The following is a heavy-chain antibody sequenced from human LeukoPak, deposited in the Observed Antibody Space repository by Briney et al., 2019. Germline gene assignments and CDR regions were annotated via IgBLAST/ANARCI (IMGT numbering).Heavy chain of an antibody. Sequence: GGSLRLSCAASGFTFSSYAMSWVRQAPGKGLEWVSAISDSGGAIYYADSVKGRFTMSRDNSKNSLFLQMNSLRAEDTAVYYCARIGSAAFTDYWGQGTLVTVSS. CDR3: ARIGSAAFTDY. CDR2: ISDSGGAI. J-gene: IGHJ4*02. D-gene: IGHD3-3*02. V-gene: IGHV3-23*01. CDR1: GFTFSSYA.